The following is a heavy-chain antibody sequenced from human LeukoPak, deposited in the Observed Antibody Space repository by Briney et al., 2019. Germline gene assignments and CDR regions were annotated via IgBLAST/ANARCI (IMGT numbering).Heavy chain of an antibody. J-gene: IGHJ5*02. CDR2: ISYDGSNK. V-gene: IGHV3-30*18. CDR1: GFTFSSYG. CDR3: AKDSGGSYNNWFDP. D-gene: IGHD1-26*01. Sequence: PGGSLRLSCAASGFTFSSYGMHWVRQAPGKGLEWVAVISYDGSNKYYADSVKGRFTISRDNSKNTLYLQMNSLRAEDTAVYYCAKDSGGSYNNWFDPWGQGTLSPSPQ.